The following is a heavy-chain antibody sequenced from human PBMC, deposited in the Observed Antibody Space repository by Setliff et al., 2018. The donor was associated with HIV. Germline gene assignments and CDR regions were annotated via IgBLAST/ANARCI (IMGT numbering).Heavy chain of an antibody. D-gene: IGHD5-12*01. V-gene: IGHV4-38-2*01. CDR1: GYSISSGCY. CDR3: ARQPLYNDYDWRSYYFDY. CDR2: MYHTGST. J-gene: IGHJ4*02. Sequence: SETLSLTCAVSGYSISSGCYWGWIRQPPGKGLEWIGSMYHTGSTYYSPSLNSRFTVSVDTSKNQFSLKLRSVTAADTAVYYCARQPLYNDYDWRSYYFDYWGQGSLVTVSS.